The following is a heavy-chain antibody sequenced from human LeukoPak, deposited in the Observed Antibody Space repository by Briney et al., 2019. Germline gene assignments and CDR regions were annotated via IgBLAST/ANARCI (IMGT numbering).Heavy chain of an antibody. CDR3: ARDGYSSSSSLAFDI. CDR1: GFTFSSYS. CDR2: ISSSSSYI. J-gene: IGHJ3*02. Sequence: AGGSLRLSCAASGFTFSSYSMNWVRQAPGKGLEWVSSISSSSSYIYYADSVKGRFTISRDNAKNSLYLQMNSLRAEDTAVYYCARDGYSSSSSLAFDIWGQGTMVTVSS. V-gene: IGHV3-21*01. D-gene: IGHD6-6*01.